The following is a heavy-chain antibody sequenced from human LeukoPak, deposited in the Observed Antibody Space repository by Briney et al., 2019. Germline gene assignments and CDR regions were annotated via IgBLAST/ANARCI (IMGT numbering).Heavy chain of an antibody. V-gene: IGHV1-18*01. J-gene: IGHJ4*02. D-gene: IGHD2-21*02. CDR3: ARDHPLAYCGGDCYPFDY. CDR1: GYTFTSYG. Sequence: ASVKVSCKASGYTFTSYGISWVRQAPGQGLEWMGWISAYNGNTNYAQKLQGRVTMTTDTSTSTAYMELRSLRSDDTAVYYCARDHPLAYCGGDCYPFDYWGQGTLVTVSS. CDR2: ISAYNGNT.